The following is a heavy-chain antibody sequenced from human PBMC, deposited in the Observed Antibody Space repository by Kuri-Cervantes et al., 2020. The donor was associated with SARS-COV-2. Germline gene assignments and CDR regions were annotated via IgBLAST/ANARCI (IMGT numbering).Heavy chain of an antibody. CDR2: ISAYNGNT. V-gene: IGHV1-18*01. Sequence: ASVKVSCKASGYTFTSYDINWVRQATGQGLEWMGWISAYNGNTNYAQKLQGRVTMTTDTSTSTAYMELRSLRSDDTAVYYCARAVNEPTGITLDIVVVPAIRHSCYYYMDVWGKGTTVTVSS. CDR1: GYTFTSYD. J-gene: IGHJ6*03. CDR3: ARAVNEPTGITLDIVVVPAIRHSCYYYMDV. D-gene: IGHD2-2*03.